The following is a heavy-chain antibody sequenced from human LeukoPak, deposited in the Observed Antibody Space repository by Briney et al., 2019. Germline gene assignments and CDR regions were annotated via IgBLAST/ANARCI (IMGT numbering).Heavy chain of an antibody. CDR1: GFTFDDYA. J-gene: IGHJ4*02. Sequence: GGSLRLSCAASGFTFDDYAMHWVRQAPGKGLEWVSGISWNRGSIGYADSVKGRFTISRDNAKNSLYLQMNSLRAEDTALYYCAKDHSSGWYYFDYWGQGTLVTVSS. D-gene: IGHD6-19*01. V-gene: IGHV3-9*01. CDR2: ISWNRGSI. CDR3: AKDHSSGWYYFDY.